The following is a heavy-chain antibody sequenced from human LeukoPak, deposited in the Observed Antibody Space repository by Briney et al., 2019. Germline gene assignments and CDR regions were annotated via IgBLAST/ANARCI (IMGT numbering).Heavy chain of an antibody. D-gene: IGHD3-16*01. CDR1: GGSISSGDYY. CDR2: INHSGST. V-gene: IGHV4-30-4*08. CDR3: ARGPTHYVWGSQS. J-gene: IGHJ4*02. Sequence: SQTLSLTCTVSGGSISSGDYYWSWIRQPPGKGLEWIGEINHSGSTNYNPSLKSRVTISVDTSKNQFSLKLSSVTAADTAVYYCARGPTHYVWGSQSGGQGTLVTVSS.